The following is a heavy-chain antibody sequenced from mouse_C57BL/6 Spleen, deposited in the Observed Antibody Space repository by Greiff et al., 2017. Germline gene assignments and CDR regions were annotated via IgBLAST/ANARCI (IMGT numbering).Heavy chain of an antibody. Sequence: VKLMESGAELVKPGASVKLSCKASGYTFTSYWMHWVKQRPGRGLEWIGRSDPNSGGTKYNEKFKSKATLTVDKPSSTAYMQRSSLTSEDSAVYYCERGTGWFADWGQGTLVTVAA. CDR3: ERGTGWFAD. CDR2: SDPNSGGT. D-gene: IGHD3-3*01. V-gene: IGHV1-72*01. CDR1: GYTFTSYW. J-gene: IGHJ3*01.